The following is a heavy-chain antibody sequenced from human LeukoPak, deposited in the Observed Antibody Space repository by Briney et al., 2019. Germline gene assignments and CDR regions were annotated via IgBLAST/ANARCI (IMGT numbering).Heavy chain of an antibody. CDR3: AREGAEQAFDI. Sequence: GRSLRLSCAASGFTFSSYAMHWVRQAPGKGLEWVAAISYDGSNKYYADSVKGRFTISRDNSKNTLYLQMNSLRAEDTAVYYCAREGAEQAFDIWGQGTVVTVSS. CDR1: GFTFSSYA. J-gene: IGHJ3*02. V-gene: IGHV3-30-3*01. D-gene: IGHD1-26*01. CDR2: ISYDGSNK.